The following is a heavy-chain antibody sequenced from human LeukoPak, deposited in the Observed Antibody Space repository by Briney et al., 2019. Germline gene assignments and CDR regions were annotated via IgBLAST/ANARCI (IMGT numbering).Heavy chain of an antibody. Sequence: GGSLRLSCAASGFTFSSYSMNWVRQAPGKGLEWVSSISSSSSYIYYADSVKGRFTISRDNGKNSLYLQMNSLRAEDTAVYYCAGSASIGWTIDYWGQGTLVTVSS. J-gene: IGHJ4*02. CDR1: GFTFSSYS. D-gene: IGHD6-19*01. CDR3: AGSASIGWTIDY. V-gene: IGHV3-21*01. CDR2: ISSSSSYI.